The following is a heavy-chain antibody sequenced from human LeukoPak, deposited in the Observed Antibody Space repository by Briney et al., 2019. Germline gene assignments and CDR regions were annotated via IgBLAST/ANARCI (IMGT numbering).Heavy chain of an antibody. Sequence: ASVKVSCKASGYTFTSYGISWVRQAPGQGLEWMGWISAYNGNTNYAQKHQGRVTMTTDTSTSTAYMELRSLRSDDTAVYYCARGEIAARRGSWFDPWGQGTLVTVSS. CDR3: ARGEIAARRGSWFDP. D-gene: IGHD6-6*01. CDR1: GYTFTSYG. V-gene: IGHV1-18*01. J-gene: IGHJ5*02. CDR2: ISAYNGNT.